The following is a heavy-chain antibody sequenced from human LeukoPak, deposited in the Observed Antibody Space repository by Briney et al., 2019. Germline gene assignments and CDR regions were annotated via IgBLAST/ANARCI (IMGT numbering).Heavy chain of an antibody. CDR1: GGSISSSSYY. D-gene: IGHD1-26*01. CDR3: ARFIRGRLNYYYYMDV. V-gene: IGHV4-39*07. Sequence: PSETLSLTCTVSGGSISSSSYYWGWIRQPPGKGLEWIGSIYYSGSTYYNPSLKSRVTISVDTSKNQFSLKLSSVTAADTAVYYCARFIRGRLNYYYYMDVWGKGTTVTISS. CDR2: IYYSGST. J-gene: IGHJ6*03.